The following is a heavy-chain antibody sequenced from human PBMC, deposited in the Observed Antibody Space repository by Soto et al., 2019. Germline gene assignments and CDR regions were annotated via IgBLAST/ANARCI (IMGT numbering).Heavy chain of an antibody. J-gene: IGHJ4*02. V-gene: IGHV4-30-4*01. Sequence: SETLSLTCTVSGGSISSGDYYWSWIRQPPGKGLEWIGYIYYSGSTYYNPSLKSRVTISVDTSKNQFSLKLSSVTAADTAVYYCARVGFGVAGPGYFDYWGQGTLVTVSS. D-gene: IGHD6-19*01. CDR3: ARVGFGVAGPGYFDY. CDR2: IYYSGST. CDR1: GGSISSGDYY.